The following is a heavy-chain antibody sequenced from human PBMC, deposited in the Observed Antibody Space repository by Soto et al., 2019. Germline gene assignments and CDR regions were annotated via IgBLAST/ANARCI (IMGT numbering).Heavy chain of an antibody. CDR1: GGSISSGDYY. Sequence: SETLSLTCTVSGGSISSGDYYWSWIRQPPGKGLEWIGYIYYSGSTYYNPSLKSRVTISVDTSKNQFSLKLSSVTAADTAVYYCAREPKGGYFDDWGQGTLVTVSS. D-gene: IGHD2-15*01. J-gene: IGHJ4*02. CDR2: IYYSGST. V-gene: IGHV4-30-4*01. CDR3: AREPKGGYFDD.